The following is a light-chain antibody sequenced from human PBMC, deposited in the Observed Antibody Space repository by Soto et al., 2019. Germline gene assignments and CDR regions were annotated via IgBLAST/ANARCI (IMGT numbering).Light chain of an antibody. CDR2: GAS. CDR1: QSISGT. CDR3: QQYGSSPRS. Sequence: EIVITQAPATPSLSPRGRATPSCRASQSISGTLAWYQHTPGQAPRLLIYGASTRATGIPDRFSGSGSGTDFSLTISRLGPEDFAVYYCQQYGSSPRSFGQGTKVDIK. J-gene: IGKJ1*01. V-gene: IGKV3-20*01.